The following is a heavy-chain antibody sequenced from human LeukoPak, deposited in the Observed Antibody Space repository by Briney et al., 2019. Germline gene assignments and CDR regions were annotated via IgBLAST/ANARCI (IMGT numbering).Heavy chain of an antibody. Sequence: GGSLRLSCAASGFTFSSYEMNWVRQAPGKGLEWVSYISSSGSNIYYADSVKGRFTISRDNAKNSLYLQMNSLRAEDTAVYYCVCGHTLDARGGFDYWGQGTPVTVSS. V-gene: IGHV3-48*03. CDR3: VCGHTLDARGGFDY. CDR2: ISSSGSNI. CDR1: GFTFSSYE. J-gene: IGHJ4*02. D-gene: IGHD3-10*01.